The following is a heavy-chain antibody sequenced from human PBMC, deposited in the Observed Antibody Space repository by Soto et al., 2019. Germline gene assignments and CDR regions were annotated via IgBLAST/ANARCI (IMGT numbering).Heavy chain of an antibody. Sequence: EVQLLESGGSLVQPGGSLRLSCAASGFTFSSYAMSWVRQGPGKGLEWVSAISDSGSNTYYADSVKGRFTISRDNSKNTLDLQMNSLRDEDTAIYYCARSSSASGPWGQGTLVSVSS. CDR1: GFTFSSYA. V-gene: IGHV3-23*01. CDR3: ARSSSASGP. J-gene: IGHJ4*02. CDR2: ISDSGSNT. D-gene: IGHD6-6*01.